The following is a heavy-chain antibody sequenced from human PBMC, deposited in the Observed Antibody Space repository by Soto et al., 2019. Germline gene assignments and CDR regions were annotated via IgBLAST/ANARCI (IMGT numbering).Heavy chain of an antibody. CDR1: GFTFSSYA. CDR3: ARDRGGIAAAGTPFYYYYYGMDV. D-gene: IGHD6-13*01. V-gene: IGHV3-30-3*01. CDR2: ISYEGSNK. Sequence: QVQLVESGGGVVQPGRSLRLSCAASGFTFSSYAMHWVRQAPGKGLEWVAVISYEGSNKYYADSVKGRFTISRDNSKNTLYLQMNSLRAEDTAVYYCARDRGGIAAAGTPFYYYYYGMDVWGQGTTVTVSS. J-gene: IGHJ6*02.